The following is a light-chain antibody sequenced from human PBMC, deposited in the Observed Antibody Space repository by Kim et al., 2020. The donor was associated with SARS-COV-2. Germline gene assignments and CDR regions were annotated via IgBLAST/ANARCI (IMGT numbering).Light chain of an antibody. J-gene: IGLJ3*02. CDR2: YDS. Sequence: SYELTQPPSVSEAPGKTARITCGGNNIGSKSVHWYLQKPGQAPVLDIYYDSDRPSGIPERFSGSNSGNTATLTISRVEAGDEADYYCQVWDSSGDREVFGGGTQLTVL. CDR1: NIGSKS. CDR3: QVWDSSGDREV. V-gene: IGLV3-21*01.